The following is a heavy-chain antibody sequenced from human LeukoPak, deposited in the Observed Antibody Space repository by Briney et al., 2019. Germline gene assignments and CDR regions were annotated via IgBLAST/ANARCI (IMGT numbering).Heavy chain of an antibody. V-gene: IGHV3-33*06. D-gene: IGHD2-15*01. CDR1: GFTFSSYG. CDR3: AKPAAYCSGGSCYFSAYYYGMDV. J-gene: IGHJ6*02. Sequence: GGSLRLSCAASGFTFSSYGMHWVRQAPGKGLEWVAVIWYDGSNKYYADSVKGRFTISRDNSKNTLYLQMNSLRAEDTAVYYCAKPAAYCSGGSCYFSAYYYGMDVWGQGTTVTVSS. CDR2: IWYDGSNK.